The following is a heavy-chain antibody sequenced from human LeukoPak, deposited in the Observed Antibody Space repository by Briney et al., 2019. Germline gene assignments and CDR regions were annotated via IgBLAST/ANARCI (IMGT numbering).Heavy chain of an antibody. D-gene: IGHD6-13*01. CDR1: GFTFSSYS. CDR2: ISSSSSYI. CDR3: ARNPNYFYSSSWYYFDY. V-gene: IGHV3-21*01. Sequence: GGSLRLSCAASGFTFSSYSMNWVRQAPGKGLEWVSSISSSSSYIYYADSVKGRFTIPRDNAKNSLYLQMNSLRAEDTAVYYCARNPNYFYSSSWYYFDYWGQGTLVTVSS. J-gene: IGHJ4*02.